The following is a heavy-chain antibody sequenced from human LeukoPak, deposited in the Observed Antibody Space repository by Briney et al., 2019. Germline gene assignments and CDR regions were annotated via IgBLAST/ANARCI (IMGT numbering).Heavy chain of an antibody. V-gene: IGHV4-39*07. D-gene: IGHD1-26*01. Sequence: SETLSLTCTVSGGSISSSSYYWGWIRQPPGKGLEWIGSIYYSGSTNYNPSLKSRVTMSVDTSKNQFSLKLSSVTAADTAVYYCARDLIASGSYGFDYWGQGTLVTVSS. J-gene: IGHJ4*02. CDR1: GGSISSSSYY. CDR3: ARDLIASGSYGFDY. CDR2: IYYSGST.